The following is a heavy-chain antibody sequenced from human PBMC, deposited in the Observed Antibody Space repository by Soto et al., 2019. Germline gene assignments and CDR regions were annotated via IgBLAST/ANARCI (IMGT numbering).Heavy chain of an antibody. CDR3: ARDDIVVVVAPPRWFDP. Sequence: QVQLVQSGPELKKPGASVKLSCKASGYTFIKYGITWVRQAPVQGPEWVGWISPYNGNTKYAENFQGRGTMSTGTSTSTAYMELRSLTSDDTAVYYCARDDIVVVVAPPRWFDPWGQGTLVTVSS. V-gene: IGHV1-18*01. J-gene: IGHJ5*02. CDR1: GYTFIKYG. CDR2: ISPYNGNT. D-gene: IGHD2-15*01.